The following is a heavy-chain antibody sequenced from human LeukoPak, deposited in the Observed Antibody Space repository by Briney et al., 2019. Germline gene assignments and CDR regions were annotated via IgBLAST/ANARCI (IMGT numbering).Heavy chain of an antibody. CDR2: IYTSGNT. CDR3: AKYNDWYYFDY. CDR1: GASINSGY. D-gene: IGHD3-9*01. V-gene: IGHV4-4*07. J-gene: IGHJ4*02. Sequence: SETLSLTCTVSGASINSGYWSWIRQPAGKGLEWIGRIYTSGNTDYNPSLKSRVTMSGDTSKNQLSLKLSSVTAADTAVYYCAKYNDWYYFDYWGQRAVVSVSS.